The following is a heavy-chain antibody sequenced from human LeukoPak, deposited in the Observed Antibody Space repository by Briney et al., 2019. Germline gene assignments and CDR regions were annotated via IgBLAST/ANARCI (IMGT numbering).Heavy chain of an antibody. D-gene: IGHD1-26*01. V-gene: IGHV3-23*03. CDR3: AKDGRGSYYFDY. Sequence: GGTLRLSCAASGFTFSSYGMSWVRQAPGKGLEWVSLIYISSNTYYADSVKGRFTISRDNSKNTLYLQMNSLRAEDTAVYYCAKDGRGSYYFDYWGQGTLVTVSS. CDR2: IYISSNT. J-gene: IGHJ4*02. CDR1: GFTFSSYG.